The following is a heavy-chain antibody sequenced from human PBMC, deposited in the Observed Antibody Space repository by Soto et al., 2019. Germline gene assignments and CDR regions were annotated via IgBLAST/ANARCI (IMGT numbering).Heavy chain of an antibody. J-gene: IGHJ5*02. Sequence: QVQLQQWGAGLLKPSETLSLTCAVYGGSFSGYYWSWIRQPPGQGLEWIGEINHSGSTNYNPSLKSRVTISVDTSKNQFSLKLSSVTAADTAVYYCARVDAYSSGWYGVNWFDPWGQGTLVTVSS. D-gene: IGHD6-19*01. CDR1: GGSFSGYY. CDR2: INHSGST. CDR3: ARVDAYSSGWYGVNWFDP. V-gene: IGHV4-34*01.